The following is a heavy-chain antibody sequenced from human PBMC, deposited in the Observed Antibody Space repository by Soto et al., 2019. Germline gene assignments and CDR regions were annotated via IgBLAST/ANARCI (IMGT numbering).Heavy chain of an antibody. J-gene: IGHJ3*02. CDR2: VYYSGST. Sequence: SETLSVTCTVSGGSISSYYWSWIRQPPGKGLEWIGYVYYSGSTNYNPSLKSRVSIAVDTSKNYFSLTLISVTAADTALYYCARENGYSAFDIWGQGTMVTVSS. CDR1: GGSISSYY. CDR3: ARENGYSAFDI. D-gene: IGHD3-22*01. V-gene: IGHV4-59*01.